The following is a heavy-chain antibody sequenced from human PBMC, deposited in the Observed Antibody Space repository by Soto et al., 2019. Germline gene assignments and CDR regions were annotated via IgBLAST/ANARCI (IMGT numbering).Heavy chain of an antibody. D-gene: IGHD2-2*01. CDR1: GFTFSDDH. J-gene: IGHJ4*02. V-gene: IGHV3-72*01. Sequence: EVQLVESGGGWVQPGGSLRLYCAGSGFTFSDDHMVWVRQARGKGLEWVGRIRKKAESYTTEYAASVKGRFTISRDESKNWAYLQIDSRKTEDTAGYYCVRKGFYVLDYWGQGTLVTVSS. CDR3: VRKGFYVLDY. CDR2: IRKKAESYTT.